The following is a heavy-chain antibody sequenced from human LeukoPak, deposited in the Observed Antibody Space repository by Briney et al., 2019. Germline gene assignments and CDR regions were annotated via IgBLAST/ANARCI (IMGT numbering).Heavy chain of an antibody. CDR2: ISSSSSYI. D-gene: IGHD6-13*01. CDR1: GFTFSSYS. Sequence: GGSLRLSCAASGFTFSSYSMSWVRQAPGKGLEWVSSISSSSSYIYYADSVKGRFTISRDNAKNSLYLQMNSLRAEDTAVYYCARDVPFAAAGTDFDYWGQGTLVTVSS. J-gene: IGHJ4*02. V-gene: IGHV3-21*01. CDR3: ARDVPFAAAGTDFDY.